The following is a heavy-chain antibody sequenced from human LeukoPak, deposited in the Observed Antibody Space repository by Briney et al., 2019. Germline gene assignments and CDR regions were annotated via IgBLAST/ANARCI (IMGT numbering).Heavy chain of an antibody. V-gene: IGHV3-49*03. CDR1: GFTFGDYA. CDR3: TRGYNWNYEGVMFDP. Sequence: PGGSLRLSCTASGFTFGDYAMSWFRQAPGKGLEWVGFIRSKAYGGTTEYAASVKGKFTISRDDSKSIAYLQMNSLKTEDTAVYYCTRGYNWNYEGVMFDPWGQGTLVTVSS. D-gene: IGHD1-7*01. J-gene: IGHJ5*02. CDR2: IRSKAYGGTT.